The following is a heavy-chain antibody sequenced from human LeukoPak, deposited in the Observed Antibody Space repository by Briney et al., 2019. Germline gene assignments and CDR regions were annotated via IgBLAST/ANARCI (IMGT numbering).Heavy chain of an antibody. CDR1: GGTFSSYA. CDR2: IIPIFGTA. D-gene: IGHD2-2*01. Sequence: ASVKVPCKASGGTFSSYAISWVRQAPGQGLEWMGGIIPIFGTANYAQKFQGRVTITADESTSTAYMELSSLRSEDTAVYYCARASVVVPAASFDYWGQGTLVTVSS. V-gene: IGHV1-69*13. J-gene: IGHJ4*02. CDR3: ARASVVVPAASFDY.